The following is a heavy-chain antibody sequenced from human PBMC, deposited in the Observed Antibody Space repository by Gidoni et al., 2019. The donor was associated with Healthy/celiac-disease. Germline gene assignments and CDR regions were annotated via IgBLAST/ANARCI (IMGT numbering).Heavy chain of an antibody. J-gene: IGHJ4*02. Sequence: QVQLVESGVGVVQPGMSLRLSWAASGFTFSSYGMDWVRLAPVKGLGWTAVIWYHGSNNYYADSVNGRFTISKDNSKTTLYMQMNSLRAEDTAVYYCAWARSSGYNWGQGTLVTVSS. D-gene: IGHD3-22*01. CDR2: IWYHGSNN. V-gene: IGHV3-33*01. CDR3: AWARSSGYN. CDR1: GFTFSSYG.